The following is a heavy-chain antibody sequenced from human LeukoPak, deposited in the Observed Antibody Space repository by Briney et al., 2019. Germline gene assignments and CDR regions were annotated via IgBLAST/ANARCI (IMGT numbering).Heavy chain of an antibody. CDR3: ARLLEVNWFDP. V-gene: IGHV4-61*02. CDR1: GDSISSGDYY. J-gene: IGHJ5*02. Sequence: SETLSLTCTVSGDSISSGDYYWSWIRQPAGKGLEWIGRIYTSGSTNYNPSLKSRVTISVDKSKNQFSLKLSSVTAADTAVYYCARLLEVNWFDPWGQGTLVTVSS. D-gene: IGHD3-3*01. CDR2: IYTSGST.